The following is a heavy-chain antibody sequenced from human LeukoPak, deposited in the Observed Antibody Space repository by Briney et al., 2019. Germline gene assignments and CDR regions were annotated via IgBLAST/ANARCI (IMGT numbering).Heavy chain of an antibody. J-gene: IGHJ4*02. V-gene: IGHV4-4*02. D-gene: IGHD6-13*01. CDR1: GGSISSSNW. CDR3: ARGRGSSSWYRY. Sequence: PSETLSLTCAVSGGSISSSNWWSWVRQPPGKGLEWIGEIYHSGSTNYNPSLKSRVTISVDTSKNQFPLKLSSVTAADTAVYYCARGRGSSSWYRYWGQGTLVTVSS. CDR2: IYHSGST.